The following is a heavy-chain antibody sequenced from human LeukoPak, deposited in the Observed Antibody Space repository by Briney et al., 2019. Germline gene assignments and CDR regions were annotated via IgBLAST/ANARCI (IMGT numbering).Heavy chain of an antibody. CDR1: GGSFSGYF. D-gene: IGHD5-12*01. Sequence: SETLSLTCAAYGGSFSGYFWTWIRQPPGKGLEWIGEINHSGNTNYSPSLKSRVTISVDSSKNQFSLKLNSVTAADTAVYYCARGKRGYGGYYYYYYMDVWGTGTTVTVSS. CDR3: ARGKRGYGGYYYYYYMDV. V-gene: IGHV4-34*01. J-gene: IGHJ6*03. CDR2: INHSGNT.